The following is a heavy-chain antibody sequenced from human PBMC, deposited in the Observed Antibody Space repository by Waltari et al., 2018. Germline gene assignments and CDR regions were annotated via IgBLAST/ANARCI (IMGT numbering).Heavy chain of an antibody. CDR2: IYYSGST. Sequence: QPQLQESGPGLVKPSETLSLTCTVSGGSISSSSYYWGWIRQPPGKGLEWIGNIYYSGSTYYKPSPKSRITMAVDTSKNQFSLQLSSVTAADTAVYYCARTYDSRALDFDYWGQGTLVTVSS. D-gene: IGHD3-22*01. V-gene: IGHV4-39*01. CDR1: GGSISSSSYY. J-gene: IGHJ4*02. CDR3: ARTYDSRALDFDY.